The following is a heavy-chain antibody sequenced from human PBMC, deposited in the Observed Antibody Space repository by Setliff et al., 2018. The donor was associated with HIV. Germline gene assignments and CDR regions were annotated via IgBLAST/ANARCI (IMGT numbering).Heavy chain of an antibody. V-gene: IGHV5-51*01. CDR1: GSNFATYW. CDR3: ARGRGGYFGGGRYYNLPYFDS. J-gene: IGHJ4*02. D-gene: IGHD2-15*01. CDR2: PYFGDSDP. Sequence: PGESLTISCKTSGSNFATYWVGWVRQMPGKGLEWLGIPYFGDSDPKYNPSFEGQVTISADKSIKTAFLQWRSLETSDTAIYYCARGRGGYFGGGRYYNLPYFDSWGQGTLVTVSS.